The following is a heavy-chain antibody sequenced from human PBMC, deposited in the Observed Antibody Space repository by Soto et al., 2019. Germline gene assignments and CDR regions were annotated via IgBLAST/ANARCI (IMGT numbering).Heavy chain of an antibody. V-gene: IGHV3-15*07. CDR1: GFTFSNAW. D-gene: IGHD3-10*01. Sequence: GGSLRLSCAASGFTFSNAWINWVRQAPGKGLEWVGRIKSKTDGGTTDYAEPVKGRFAISRDDSNNMVYLQMNSLKIEDTADYYCTTDSYSIIIIVRFDYWGHGTLVTFSS. CDR2: IKSKTDGGTT. CDR3: TTDSYSIIIIVRFDY. J-gene: IGHJ4*01.